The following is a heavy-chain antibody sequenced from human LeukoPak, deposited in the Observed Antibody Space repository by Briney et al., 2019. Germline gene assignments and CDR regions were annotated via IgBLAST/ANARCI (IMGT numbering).Heavy chain of an antibody. D-gene: IGHD2-2*01. CDR1: GGSISSYY. Sequence: PSETLSLACTVSGGSISSYYWSWIRQPPGKGLEWIGYIYYSGSTNYNPSLKSRVTISVDTSKNQFSLKLSSVTAADTAVHYCARHCSSTSCYSRWYFDLWGRGTLVTVSS. V-gene: IGHV4-59*08. CDR3: ARHCSSTSCYSRWYFDL. J-gene: IGHJ2*01. CDR2: IYYSGST.